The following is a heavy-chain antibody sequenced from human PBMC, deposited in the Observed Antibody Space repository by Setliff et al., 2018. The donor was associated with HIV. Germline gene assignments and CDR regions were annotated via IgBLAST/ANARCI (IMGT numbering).Heavy chain of an antibody. Sequence: ASVKVSCKASGYTFTGYYMHWVRQAPGQGLEWMGWITPNSGGTNYAQKFQGRVTMTRDTSISTAYMELSRLRSDDTAVYYCAGDHGMWDYGGNVLLREYFLHWGQGTLVTVSS. D-gene: IGHD4-17*01. CDR1: GYTFTGYY. CDR2: ITPNSGGT. CDR3: AGDHGMWDYGGNVLLREYFLH. J-gene: IGHJ1*01. V-gene: IGHV1-2*02.